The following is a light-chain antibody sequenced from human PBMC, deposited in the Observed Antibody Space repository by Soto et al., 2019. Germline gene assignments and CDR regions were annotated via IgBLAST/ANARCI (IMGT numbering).Light chain of an antibody. CDR3: QQYNKWPLFT. V-gene: IGKV3-15*01. CDR1: QSVGSN. J-gene: IGKJ3*01. CDR2: ATS. Sequence: IVMTQSPVTLSLSPGERATLSCRASQSVGSNLAWYQQKPGQAPRLLIYATSTRATAIPARFSGSGSGTEFTLTISSLQSKDFAVYYCQQYNKWPLFTFGPGTTVDIK.